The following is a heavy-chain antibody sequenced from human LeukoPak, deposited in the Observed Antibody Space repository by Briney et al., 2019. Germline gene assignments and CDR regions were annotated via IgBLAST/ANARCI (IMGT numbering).Heavy chain of an antibody. CDR2: INPNSGGT. D-gene: IGHD6-6*01. CDR1: GYTFTGYY. Sequence: ASVKVSCKASGYTFTGYYMHWVRQAPGQRLEWMGWINPNSGGTNYAQKFQGRVTMTRDTSISTAYMELSRLGSDDTAVYYCARVDNGAARNFDYWGQGTLVTVSS. CDR3: ARVDNGAARNFDY. V-gene: IGHV1-2*02. J-gene: IGHJ4*02.